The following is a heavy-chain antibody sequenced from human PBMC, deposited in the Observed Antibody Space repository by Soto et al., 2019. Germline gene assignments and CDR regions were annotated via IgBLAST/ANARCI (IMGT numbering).Heavy chain of an antibody. J-gene: IGHJ4*02. D-gene: IGHD3-22*01. Sequence: SVKVSCKASGFTFTSSAMQWVRQARGQRLEWIGWIVVGSGNTNYAQKFQERVTITRDMSTSTAYMELSSLRSEDTAVYYCAANTYYYDSSGYYDSGDYWGQGTLVTVSS. CDR2: IVVGSGNT. V-gene: IGHV1-58*02. CDR3: AANTYYYDSSGYYDSGDY. CDR1: GFTFTSSA.